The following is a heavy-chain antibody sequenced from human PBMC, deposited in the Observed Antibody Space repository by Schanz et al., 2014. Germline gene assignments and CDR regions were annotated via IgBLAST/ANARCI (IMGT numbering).Heavy chain of an antibody. CDR1: GVTFSSYA. CDR3: AKDGRLPYYGTGSDFDY. Sequence: EVQLVESGGGLVKPGGSLRLSCVASGVTFSSYAMTWVRQAPGKGLEWVSDISDSGDSTHYADSVKGRFTISRDNAKNSLFLQMNSLRAGDTAVYYCAKDGRLPYYGTGSDFDYWGQGTLVAVSS. D-gene: IGHD3-22*01. CDR2: ISDSGDST. V-gene: IGHV3-21*05. J-gene: IGHJ4*02.